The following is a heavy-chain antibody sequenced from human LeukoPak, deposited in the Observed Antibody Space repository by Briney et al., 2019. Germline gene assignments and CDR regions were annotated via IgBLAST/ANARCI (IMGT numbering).Heavy chain of an antibody. CDR3: TIRKRAAPGDYFDY. J-gene: IGHJ4*02. CDR1: GYTFTGYY. D-gene: IGHD6-13*01. CDR2: INPNSGGT. V-gene: IGHV1-2*02. Sequence: GASVKVSCKASGYTFTGYYMNWVRQAPGQGLEWMGWINPNSGGTNYAQKFQGRVTLTRDISTSTVYMELSSLKSEDTAVYYCTIRKRAAPGDYFDYWGQGTLVTVSS.